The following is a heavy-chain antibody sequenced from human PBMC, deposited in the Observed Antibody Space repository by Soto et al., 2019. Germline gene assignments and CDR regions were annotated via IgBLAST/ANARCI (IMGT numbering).Heavy chain of an antibody. CDR3: ARDPPLRYFDWLPSTEYYYYGMDG. Sequence: ASVKVSCKASGYTFTSYGISWVRQAPGQGLEWMGWISAYNGNTNYAQKLQGRVTMTTDTSTSTAYMELRSLRSDDTAVYYCARDPPLRYFDWLPSTEYYYYGMDGWGQGNTVTFSS. CDR1: GYTFTSYG. V-gene: IGHV1-18*01. D-gene: IGHD3-9*01. CDR2: ISAYNGNT. J-gene: IGHJ6*02.